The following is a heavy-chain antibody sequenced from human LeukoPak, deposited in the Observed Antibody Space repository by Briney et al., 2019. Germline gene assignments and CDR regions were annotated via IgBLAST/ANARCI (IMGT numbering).Heavy chain of an antibody. D-gene: IGHD6-13*01. Sequence: GASVKVSCKASGYTFTSYDINWVRQATGQGLEWMGWMNPNSGNTGYAQKFQGRVTMTRNTSISTAYMELSSLRSEDTAVYYCAILAAARYGLDYWGQGTLVTVSS. CDR3: AILAAARYGLDY. CDR1: GYTFTSYD. J-gene: IGHJ4*02. CDR2: MNPNSGNT. V-gene: IGHV1-8*01.